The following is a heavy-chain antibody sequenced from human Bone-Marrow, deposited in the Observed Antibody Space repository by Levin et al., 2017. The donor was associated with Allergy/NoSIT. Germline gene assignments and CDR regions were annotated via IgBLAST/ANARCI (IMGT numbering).Heavy chain of an antibody. D-gene: IGHD3-10*01. CDR1: GFTVSSTY. CDR2: IYSGGST. CDR3: ARGWFGELLSH. J-gene: IGHJ4*02. V-gene: IGHV3-53*01. Sequence: LSLTCAASGFTVSSTYMSWVRQAPGKGPEWVSVIYSGGSTYDADSVKGRFTIARDNSKNTLYLQMNSLRAEDTAVYYCARGWFGELLSHWGQGTLVTVSS.